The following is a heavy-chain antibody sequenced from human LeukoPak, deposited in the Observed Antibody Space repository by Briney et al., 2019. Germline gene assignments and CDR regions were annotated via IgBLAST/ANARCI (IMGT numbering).Heavy chain of an antibody. CDR1: GGSISSGGYY. V-gene: IGHV4-30-2*01. D-gene: IGHD3-22*01. Sequence: SETLSLTCTVSGGSISSGGYYWSWIRQPPGKGLEWIGYIYHSGSTYYNPSLKSRVTISVDRSKNQFSLKLSSVTAADTAVYYCAREGYSSGYTDAEYFQHWGRGTLVTVSS. CDR3: AREGYSSGYTDAEYFQH. J-gene: IGHJ1*01. CDR2: IYHSGST.